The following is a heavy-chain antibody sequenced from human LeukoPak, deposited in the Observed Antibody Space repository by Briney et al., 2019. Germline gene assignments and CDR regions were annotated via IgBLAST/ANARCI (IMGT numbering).Heavy chain of an antibody. Sequence: ASVKVSCKASGYTFTSYDINWVRQATGQGLEWMGWLNPNSGNTGYAQKFQGRVTMTRDTSISTAYMELSRLRSDDTAVYYCARDVAYYFDYWSQGTLVTVSS. J-gene: IGHJ4*02. V-gene: IGHV1-8*01. CDR3: ARDVAYYFDY. CDR1: GYTFTSYD. CDR2: LNPNSGNT. D-gene: IGHD5-12*01.